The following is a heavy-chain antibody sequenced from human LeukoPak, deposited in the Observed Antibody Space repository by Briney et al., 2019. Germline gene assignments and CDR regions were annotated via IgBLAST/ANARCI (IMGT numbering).Heavy chain of an antibody. CDR3: AREWDLPGAYYMDV. Sequence: GESLRLSCAASGFTISPYRMHWVRQTPGKGLVWVSRISRDGSNTVYADSVKGRFTISRDNANKTLYLQMNSLRGGDTAVYYCAREWDLPGAYYMDVWGKGTTVTVSS. J-gene: IGHJ6*03. D-gene: IGHD1-26*01. CDR1: GFTISPYR. CDR2: ISRDGSNT. V-gene: IGHV3-74*01.